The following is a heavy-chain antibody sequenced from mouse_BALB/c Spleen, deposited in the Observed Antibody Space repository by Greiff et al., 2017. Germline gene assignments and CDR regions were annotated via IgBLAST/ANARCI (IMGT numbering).Heavy chain of an antibody. J-gene: IGHJ4*01. V-gene: IGHV14-3*02. Sequence: EVKLMESGAELVKPGASVKLSCTASGFNIKDTYMHWVKQRPEQGLEWIGRIDPANGNTKYDPKFQGKATITADTSSNTAYLQLSSLTSEDTAVYYCARWGDGYYDYAMDYWGQGTSVTVSS. CDR1: GFNIKDTY. CDR3: ARWGDGYYDYAMDY. CDR2: IDPANGNT. D-gene: IGHD2-3*01.